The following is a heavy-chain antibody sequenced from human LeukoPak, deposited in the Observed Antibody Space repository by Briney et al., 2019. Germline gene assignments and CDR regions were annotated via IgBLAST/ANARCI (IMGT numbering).Heavy chain of an antibody. D-gene: IGHD3-10*01. Sequence: GGSLTLTCTLSGASVTDTLIAWVRQAPGKGPEWVALIYIDARTVYADSVKGRFTISRDNSKNMVYLQMNSLRSEDSALYYCVRDRAGTQSWVEFDLWGQGTLVTVSS. CDR2: IYIDART. V-gene: IGHV3-66*02. CDR3: VRDRAGTQSWVEFDL. CDR1: GASVTDTL. J-gene: IGHJ5*02.